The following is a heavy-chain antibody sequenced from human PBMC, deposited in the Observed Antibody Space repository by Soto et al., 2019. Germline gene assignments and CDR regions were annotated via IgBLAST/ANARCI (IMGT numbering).Heavy chain of an antibody. CDR2: IYSGGST. Sequence: GGSLRLSCAASGFTVSSNYMSWVRQAPGKGLEWASVIYSGGSTYYADSVKGRFTISRDNSKNTLYLQMNSLRAEDTAVYYCAREGRSSSWFYYYYGMDVWGQGTTVTVSS. CDR1: GFTVSSNY. CDR3: AREGRSSSWFYYYYGMDV. J-gene: IGHJ6*02. V-gene: IGHV3-53*01. D-gene: IGHD6-13*01.